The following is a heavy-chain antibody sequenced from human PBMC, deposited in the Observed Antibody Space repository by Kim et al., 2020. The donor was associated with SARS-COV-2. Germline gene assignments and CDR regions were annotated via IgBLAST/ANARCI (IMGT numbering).Heavy chain of an antibody. CDR2: IYYSGST. Sequence: SETLSLTCTVSGGSISSSSYYWGWIRQPPGKGLEWIGSIYYSGSTYYNPSLKSRVTISVDTSKNQFSLKLSSVTAADTAVYYCARHGGSGSYYDTLFEYYFDYWGQGTLVTVSS. V-gene: IGHV4-39*01. J-gene: IGHJ4*02. CDR1: GGSISSSSYY. D-gene: IGHD3-10*01. CDR3: ARHGGSGSYYDTLFEYYFDY.